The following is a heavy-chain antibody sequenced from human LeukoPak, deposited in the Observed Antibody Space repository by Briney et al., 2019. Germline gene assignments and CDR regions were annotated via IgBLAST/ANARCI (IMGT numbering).Heavy chain of an antibody. CDR1: GFTFSSYA. D-gene: IGHD1-26*01. CDR2: ISGSGGST. V-gene: IGHV3-23*01. Sequence: GGSLRLSCAASGFTFSSYAMSWVRQAPGKGLEWVSAISGSGGSTYYADSVKGRFTISRDNSKNTLYLQMNSLRAEDTAVYYCANGESGSYGGVYFDYWGQGTLVTVSS. CDR3: ANGESGSYGGVYFDY. J-gene: IGHJ4*02.